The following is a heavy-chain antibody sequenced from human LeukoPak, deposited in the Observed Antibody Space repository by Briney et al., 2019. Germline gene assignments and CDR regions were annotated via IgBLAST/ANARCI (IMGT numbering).Heavy chain of an antibody. J-gene: IGHJ6*02. CDR1: GFTVSSNY. V-gene: IGHV3-53*01. D-gene: IGHD3-3*01. Sequence: GGSLRLSCAASGFTVSSNYMSWVRQAPGKGLEWVSVIYSGGSTYYADSVKGRFTISRDNSKNTLYLQMNSLRAEDTAVYYCARGPPLRSMDVWGQGTTVTVSS. CDR3: ARGPPLRSMDV. CDR2: IYSGGST.